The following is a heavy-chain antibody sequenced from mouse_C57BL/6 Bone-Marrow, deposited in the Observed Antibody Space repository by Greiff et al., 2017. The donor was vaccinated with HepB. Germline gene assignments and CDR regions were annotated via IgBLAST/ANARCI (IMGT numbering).Heavy chain of an antibody. J-gene: IGHJ3*01. Sequence: EVQLQQSGPELVKPGASVKMSCKASGYTFPSYVMHWVKQKPGQGLEWIGSIYPYNDGTKYNEKFKGKATLTSDKSSSTAYMELSSLTSEDSAVYHRRGYGNYGFAYWGLGTLVTVSA. D-gene: IGHD2-10*02. CDR2: IYPYNDGT. V-gene: IGHV1-14*01. CDR3: RGYGNYGFAY. CDR1: GYTFPSYV.